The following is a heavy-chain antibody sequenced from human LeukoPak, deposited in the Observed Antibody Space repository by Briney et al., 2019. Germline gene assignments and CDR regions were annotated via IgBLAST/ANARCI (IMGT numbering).Heavy chain of an antibody. V-gene: IGHV4-39*01. CDR1: GGSISSSSYY. J-gene: IGHJ5*02. CDR3: ARNHYFGSGSYYDPQNWFDP. CDR2: MYYSGST. Sequence: PSETLSLTCTVSGGSISSSSYYWGWIRQPPGKGLEWIGSMYYSGSTYYNPSLKSRVTVSVDTSKNQFSLKLSSVTAADTAVYYCARNHYFGSGSYYDPQNWFDPWGQGTLVTVSS. D-gene: IGHD3-10*01.